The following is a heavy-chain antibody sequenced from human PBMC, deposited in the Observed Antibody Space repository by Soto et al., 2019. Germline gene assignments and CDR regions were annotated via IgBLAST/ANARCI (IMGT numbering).Heavy chain of an antibody. Sequence: QVQLVESGGGVVQPGRSQRLSCAASGFTFSSYAMHWVRQAPGKGLEWVAVISYDGSNKYYADSVKGRFTISRDNSKNTLYLQMNSLRAEDTAVYYCASSYDSSGYLDYWGQGTLVTVSS. CDR1: GFTFSSYA. CDR3: ASSYDSSGYLDY. D-gene: IGHD3-22*01. CDR2: ISYDGSNK. V-gene: IGHV3-30-3*01. J-gene: IGHJ4*02.